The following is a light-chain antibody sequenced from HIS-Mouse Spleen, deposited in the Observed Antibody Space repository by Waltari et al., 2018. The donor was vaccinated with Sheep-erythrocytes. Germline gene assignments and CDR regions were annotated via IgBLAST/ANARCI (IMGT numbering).Light chain of an antibody. V-gene: IGLV2-11*01. CDR2: DVS. J-gene: IGLJ2*01. Sequence: QSALTQPRSVSGSPGESVTISCTGTRSAVGGYNYVPWYQQHPGKAPKLMIYDVSKRPSGVPDRFSGSKSGNTASLTISGLQAEDEADYYCCSYAGSYTLVFGGGTKLTVL. CDR3: CSYAGSYTLV. CDR1: RSAVGGYNY.